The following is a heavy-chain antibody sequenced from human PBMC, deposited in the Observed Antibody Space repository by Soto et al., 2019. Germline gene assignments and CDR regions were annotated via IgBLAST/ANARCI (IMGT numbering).Heavy chain of an antibody. Sequence: PSETLSLTCTVSGGSISSGGYYWSWIRQHPGKGLEWIGYFYFSVSTYYNPSLKSRVTISVDTSKNQFSLKLSSVTAADTAVYYCARDLLYSSSWYGSFPGYYYYGMDVWGQGTTVTVSS. CDR2: FYFSVST. J-gene: IGHJ6*02. CDR1: GGSISSGGYY. V-gene: IGHV4-31*03. D-gene: IGHD6-13*01. CDR3: ARDLLYSSSWYGSFPGYYYYGMDV.